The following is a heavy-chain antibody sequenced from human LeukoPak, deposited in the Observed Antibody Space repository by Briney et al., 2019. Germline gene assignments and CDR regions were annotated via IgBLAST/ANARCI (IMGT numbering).Heavy chain of an antibody. CDR2: MSGSGDSS. D-gene: IGHD1-26*01. J-gene: IGHJ3*02. Sequence: GGSLRLSCAASGFTFSSYAMHWVRQAPGKGLEWVSAMSGSGDSSYYADSVKGRFTISRDISKNTLYLQMNSLGVEDTAVYYCAKNKWERSGAFDIWGQGTMVTVSS. CDR1: GFTFSSYA. CDR3: AKNKWERSGAFDI. V-gene: IGHV3-23*01.